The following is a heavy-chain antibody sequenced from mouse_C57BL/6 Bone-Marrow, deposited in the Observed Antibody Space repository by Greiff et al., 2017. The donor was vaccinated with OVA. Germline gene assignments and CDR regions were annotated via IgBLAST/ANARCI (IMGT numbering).Heavy chain of an antibody. D-gene: IGHD2-3*01. CDR2: ISGGGGNT. V-gene: IGHV5-9*01. J-gene: IGHJ2*01. Sequence: EVKLVESGGGLVKPGGSLKLSCAASGFTFSSYTMSWVRQTPEKRLEWVATISGGGGNTYYPDSVKGRFTISRDNAKNTLYLQMSSLRSEDTALYYCARRIYDALDYWGQGTTLTVSS. CDR1: GFTFSSYT. CDR3: ARRIYDALDY.